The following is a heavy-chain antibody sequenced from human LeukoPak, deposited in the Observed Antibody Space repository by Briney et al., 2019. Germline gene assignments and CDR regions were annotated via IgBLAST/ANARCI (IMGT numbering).Heavy chain of an antibody. V-gene: IGHV3-7*01. CDR1: GGPLSDHC. CDR3: AKVPRDSDCY. Sequence: GGSLRLSCAVSGGPLSDHCMAWVRQSPGEGLEWVAEINEDGSVKYYVDSMKGRFTISRDNAKNSLYLQMNSLGAEDTAVYYCAKVPRDSDCYWGQGTLVTVSS. J-gene: IGHJ4*02. D-gene: IGHD2-21*02. CDR2: INEDGSVK.